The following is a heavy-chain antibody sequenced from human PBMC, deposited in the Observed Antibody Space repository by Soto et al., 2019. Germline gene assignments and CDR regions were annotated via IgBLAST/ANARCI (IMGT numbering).Heavy chain of an antibody. CDR3: ARRAGNGDYDYYYGMDV. CDR2: IWYDGSNK. CDR1: GFSFRSYG. Sequence: GGSLRLSCAASGFSFRSYGMHWVRQAPGKGLDWVALIWYDGSNKYYADSVKGRFTISRDNSKNTLFLQMNSLRAEDTAVYYCARRAGNGDYDYYYGMDVWGQGTTVTVSS. D-gene: IGHD4-17*01. V-gene: IGHV3-33*01. J-gene: IGHJ6*02.